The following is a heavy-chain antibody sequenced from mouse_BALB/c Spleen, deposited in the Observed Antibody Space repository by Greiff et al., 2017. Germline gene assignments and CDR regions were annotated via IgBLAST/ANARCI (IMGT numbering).Heavy chain of an antibody. CDR1: GYSITSDYA. CDR2: ISYDGSN. J-gene: IGHJ3*01. CDR3: ARIHYYGYGAY. Sequence: EVQLQQSGPGLVKPSQSLSLTCTVTGYSITSDYAWNWIRQFPGNKLEWMGYISYDGSNNYNPSLKNRISITRDTSKNQFFLKLNSVTTEDTATYYCARIHYYGYGAYWGQGTLVTVSA. D-gene: IGHD1-2*01. V-gene: IGHV3-6*02.